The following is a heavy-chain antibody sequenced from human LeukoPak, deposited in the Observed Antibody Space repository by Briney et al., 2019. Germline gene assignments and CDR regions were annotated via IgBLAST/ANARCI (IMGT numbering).Heavy chain of an antibody. CDR2: INHSGST. CDR3: ARANYYDTSGYSRGAFDI. D-gene: IGHD3-22*01. Sequence: SETLSLTCTVSGGSISSSSYYWGWIRRPPGKGLEWIGEINHSGSTNYNPSLKSRVTISVDTSKNQFSLKLSSVTAADTAVYYCARANYYDTSGYSRGAFDIWGQGTMVTVSS. CDR1: GGSISSSSYY. J-gene: IGHJ3*02. V-gene: IGHV4-39*07.